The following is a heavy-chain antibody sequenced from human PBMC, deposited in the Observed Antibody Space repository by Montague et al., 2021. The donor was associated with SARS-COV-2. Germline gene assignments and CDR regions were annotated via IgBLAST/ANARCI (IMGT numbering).Heavy chain of an antibody. CDR3: ARLGDYGGNSFYYYAMDV. J-gene: IGHJ6*02. CDR1: GYRFASYW. Sequence: QSGAAVKKPGESLKISCQGSGYRFASYWIGWVRQMPGEGLEWMGIIDPTDSDTTYSPSFQGQVTISADRSTSTAYLQWSSLKASDTAMYFCARLGDYGGNSFYYYAMDVWGQGTTVIVSS. V-gene: IGHV5-51*01. CDR2: IDPTDSDT. D-gene: IGHD4-23*01.